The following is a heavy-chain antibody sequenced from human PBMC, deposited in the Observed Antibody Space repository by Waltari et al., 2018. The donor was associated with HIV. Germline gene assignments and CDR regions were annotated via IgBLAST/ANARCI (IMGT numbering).Heavy chain of an antibody. CDR3: ARIELSYDILTGDYYYYYGMDV. J-gene: IGHJ6*02. D-gene: IGHD3-9*01. CDR2: IFSNDEK. CDR1: VFSLSNGRMG. Sequence: QVTLKASGPVLVKPTETLTLTCIVSVFSLSNGRMGVSWIRQPPGKALEWLAHIFSNDEKSYSTSLKSRLTISKDTSKSQVVLTMTNMDPVDTATYYCARIELSYDILTGDYYYYYGMDVWGQGTTVTVSS. V-gene: IGHV2-26*01.